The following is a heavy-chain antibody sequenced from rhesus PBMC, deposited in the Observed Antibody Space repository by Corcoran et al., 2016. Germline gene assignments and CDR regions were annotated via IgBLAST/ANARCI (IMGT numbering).Heavy chain of an antibody. CDR2: ISGSGGST. V-gene: IGHV4-173*01. CDR1: GGSISRNH. Sequence: QVQLQESGPGLVKPSATLSLTCAVSGGSISRNHWRWIRQPPGKGLVRVGRISGSGGSTDYNPSLKSRVTISTDTSKNQFSLKLSSVTAADTAVYYCARENYEDDYWLLLHRDYFDYWGQGVLVTVSS. CDR3: ARENYEDDYWLLLHRDYFDY. J-gene: IGHJ4*01. D-gene: IGHD3-9*01.